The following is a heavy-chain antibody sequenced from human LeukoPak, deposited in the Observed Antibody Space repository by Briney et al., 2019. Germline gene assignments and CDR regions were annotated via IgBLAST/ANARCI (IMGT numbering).Heavy chain of an antibody. J-gene: IGHJ4*02. CDR1: GFTFSSYS. CDR3: ARDWSGYSYGYLY. CDR2: ISSSSSYI. V-gene: IGHV3-21*01. Sequence: GGSLRLSCAASGFTFSSYSMNWVRQASGKGLEWVSSISSSSSYIYYADSVKGRFTISRDNAKNSLYLQMNSLRAEDTAVYYCARDWSGYSYGYLYWGQGTLVTVSS. D-gene: IGHD5-18*01.